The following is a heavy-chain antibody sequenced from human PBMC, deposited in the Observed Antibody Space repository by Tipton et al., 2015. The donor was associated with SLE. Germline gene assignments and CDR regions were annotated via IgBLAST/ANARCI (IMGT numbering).Heavy chain of an antibody. CDR2: ISAYNGNT. V-gene: IGHV1-18*01. CDR1: GYTFTSYG. Sequence: QSGPEVKKPGASVKVSCKASGYTFTSYGISWVRQAPGQGLEWMGWISAYNGNTNYAQKLQGRVTMTTDTSTSTAYMELRSLRSDDTAVYYCARGDSRFLEWAQPPYYMDVWGKGTTVTVSS. J-gene: IGHJ6*03. CDR3: ARGDSRFLEWAQPPYYMDV. D-gene: IGHD3-3*01.